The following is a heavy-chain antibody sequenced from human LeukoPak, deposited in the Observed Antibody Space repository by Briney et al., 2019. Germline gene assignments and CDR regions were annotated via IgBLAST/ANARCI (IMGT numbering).Heavy chain of an antibody. CDR3: AREAGYCSSTSCPNGINFDY. V-gene: IGHV3-21*01. CDR2: ISSSSSYI. J-gene: IGHJ4*02. D-gene: IGHD2-2*03. Sequence: GGSLRLSCAASGFTFSSYSMNWVRQAPGKGLEWVSSISSSSSYIYYADSVKGRFTISRDNAKNSLYLQMNSLRAEDTAVYYCAREAGYCSSTSCPNGINFDYWGQGTLVTVSS. CDR1: GFTFSSYS.